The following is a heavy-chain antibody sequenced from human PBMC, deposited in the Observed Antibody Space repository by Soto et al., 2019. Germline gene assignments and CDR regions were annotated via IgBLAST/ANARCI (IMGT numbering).Heavy chain of an antibody. Sequence: GGSVGLSCAASGFTFSSYSMNWVRQAPGKGLEWVSYISSSSSTIYYAYSVKGRFTISRDNAKNSLYLQMNSLRDEDTAVYYCARDPPEYYDFWSGYLYYYATDVPGPTPSVTLS. CDR2: ISSSSSTI. J-gene: IGHJ6*02. V-gene: IGHV3-48*02. D-gene: IGHD3-3*01. CDR1: GFTFSSYS. CDR3: ARDPPEYYDFWSGYLYYYATDV.